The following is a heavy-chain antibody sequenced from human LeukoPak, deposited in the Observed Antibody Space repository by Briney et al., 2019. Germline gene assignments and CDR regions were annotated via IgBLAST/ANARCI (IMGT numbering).Heavy chain of an antibody. D-gene: IGHD2-2*01. CDR3: ARDPHYCTSTSCTPSLFDY. CDR2: ISSSGSTI. CDR1: GFTFSDYY. Sequence: AGGSLRLSCAASGFTFSDYYITWIRQAPGKGLEWVSYISSSGSTIYYADSVKGRFTISRDNAKNSLYLQMNRLRAEDTAVYYCARDPHYCTSTSCTPSLFDYWGQGTLVTVSS. J-gene: IGHJ4*02. V-gene: IGHV3-11*01.